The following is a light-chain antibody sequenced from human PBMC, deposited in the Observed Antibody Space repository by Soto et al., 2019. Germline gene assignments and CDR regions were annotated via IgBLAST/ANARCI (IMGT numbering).Light chain of an antibody. CDR1: SSDVGGYNY. J-gene: IGLJ1*01. CDR3: SSYTSSSTYV. Sequence: QSALTQPASLSGSPGQSIAISCTGTSSDVGGYNYVSWYQQHPGKAPKLMVYDVSNRPSGVSNLFSGSKSGNTASLTISGLQAEDEADYYCSSYTSSSTYVFGTGTKVTVL. CDR2: DVS. V-gene: IGLV2-14*01.